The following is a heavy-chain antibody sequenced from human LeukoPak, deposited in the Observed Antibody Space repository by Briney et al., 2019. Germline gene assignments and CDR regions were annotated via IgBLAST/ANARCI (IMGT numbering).Heavy chain of an antibody. Sequence: SETLSLTCTVSGDSIRGYYWSWIRQSAGTGLEWIGRMFTSGTTNYNPSLKSRVTMSVDTSKNQFSLKLRSVTAADTAVYYFARDQRVRSAKAGAYWYFDLWGRGTLVTVSS. V-gene: IGHV4-4*07. CDR3: ARDQRVRSAKAGAYWYFDL. CDR2: MFTSGTT. CDR1: GDSIRGYY. D-gene: IGHD6-19*01. J-gene: IGHJ2*01.